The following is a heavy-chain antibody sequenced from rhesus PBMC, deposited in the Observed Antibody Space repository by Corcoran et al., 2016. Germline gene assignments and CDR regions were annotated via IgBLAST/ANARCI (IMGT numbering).Heavy chain of an antibody. CDR3: TIHRRYCTGSGCYGGFDY. CDR1: GFTFSDYY. CDR2: IRRQSYSRTA. Sequence: EVQLVESGGGLVQPGGSLRLFCAASGFTFSDYYMYRGRQAPGKGREWVGFIRRQSYSRTAEDAASVKGRCTISGYDSKSIAYLQMGSLKTEDTAVYYCTIHRRYCTGSGCYGGFDYWGQGVLVTVSS. D-gene: IGHD2-21*01. V-gene: IGHV3-184*01. J-gene: IGHJ4*01.